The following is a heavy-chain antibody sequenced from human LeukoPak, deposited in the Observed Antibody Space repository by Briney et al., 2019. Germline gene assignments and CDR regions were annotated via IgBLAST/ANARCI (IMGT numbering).Heavy chain of an antibody. CDR2: IYYSVST. Sequence: PSETLSLTCTVSGXSVASGGYYWNWIRQPPGKGLEWIGYIYYSVSTNYNLSLKSRVTISVDTSENQFSLKLTSVTAADTAVYYCARGGRGRNWFDPWGQGTLVTVSS. CDR3: ARGGRGRNWFDP. D-gene: IGHD3-10*01. V-gene: IGHV4-61*08. CDR1: GXSVASGGYY. J-gene: IGHJ5*02.